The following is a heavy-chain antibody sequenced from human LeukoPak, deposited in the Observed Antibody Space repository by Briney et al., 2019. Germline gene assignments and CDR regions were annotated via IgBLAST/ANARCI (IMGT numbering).Heavy chain of an antibody. V-gene: IGHV1-8*01. J-gene: IGHJ5*02. D-gene: IGHD2-15*01. CDR2: MNPNSGNT. CDR1: GYTFTSYD. Sequence: ASVKVSCKASGYTFTSYDINWVRQATGQGLEWMGWMNPNSGNTGYAQKFQGRVTMTRNTSISTAYMELSSLRSEDTAVYYCARDHRSYCSGGSCYPRRWFDPWGQGTLVTVSS. CDR3: ARDHRSYCSGGSCYPRRWFDP.